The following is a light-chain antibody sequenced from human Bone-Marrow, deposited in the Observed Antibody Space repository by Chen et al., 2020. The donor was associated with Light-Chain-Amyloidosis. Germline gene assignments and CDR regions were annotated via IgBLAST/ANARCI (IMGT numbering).Light chain of an antibody. CDR1: NIGSTS. V-gene: IGLV3-21*02. J-gene: IGLJ3*02. CDR3: QVWDRSSDRPV. Sequence: SYVLTQPSSVSVAPGQTATIACGGNNIGSTSVHWYQQTPGQAPLLVVYDDSDRPSGIPERVSGSNSGNTATLTLSRVEAGDEADYYCQVWDRSSDRPVFGGGTKLPVL. CDR2: DDS.